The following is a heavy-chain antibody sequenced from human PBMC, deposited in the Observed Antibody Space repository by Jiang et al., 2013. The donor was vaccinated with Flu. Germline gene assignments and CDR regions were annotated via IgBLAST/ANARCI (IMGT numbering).Heavy chain of an antibody. Sequence: GSELKKPGASVRISCKASGYSFTTYSINWVRQAPGQGLEWMGWINPNTGSPVYAQAFTGRFVFSLDNSVSTAYLQITSLMPEDTAVYYCTRRSPTDFWGQGTLVTVSS. D-gene: IGHD3-16*02. V-gene: IGHV7-4-1*02. J-gene: IGHJ4*02. CDR2: INPNTGSP. CDR1: GYSFTTYS. CDR3: TRRSPTDF.